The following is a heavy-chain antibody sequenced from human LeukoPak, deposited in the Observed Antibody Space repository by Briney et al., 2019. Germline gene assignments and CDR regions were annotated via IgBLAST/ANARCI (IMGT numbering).Heavy chain of an antibody. J-gene: IGHJ4*02. CDR2: FYYSGST. CDR1: GGSIRSYY. D-gene: IGHD5-18*01. V-gene: IGHV4-59*01. Sequence: SETLSLTCTVSGGSIRSYYWSWIRQPPGKGLEWIGYFYYSGSTNYNPSLKSRATISVDTSKNQFSLRLSSVTAADTAVYYCARVGYSYGYDYWGQGTLVTVSS. CDR3: ARVGYSYGYDY.